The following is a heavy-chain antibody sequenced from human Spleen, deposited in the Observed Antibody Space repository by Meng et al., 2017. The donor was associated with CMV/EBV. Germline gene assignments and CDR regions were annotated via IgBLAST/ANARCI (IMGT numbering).Heavy chain of an antibody. J-gene: IGHJ4*02. V-gene: IGHV3-23*01. CDR2: ISGSGGSI. CDR3: ARGLPYYYDSSGYYFDY. D-gene: IGHD3-22*01. CDR1: GFTFRSYA. Sequence: GGSLRLSCAASGFTFRSYAMSWVRQAPGKGLAWVSGISGSGGSIYYADSVKGRFTISRDNAKNSLYLQMNSLRAEDTAVYYCARGLPYYYDSSGYYFDYWGQGTLVTVSS.